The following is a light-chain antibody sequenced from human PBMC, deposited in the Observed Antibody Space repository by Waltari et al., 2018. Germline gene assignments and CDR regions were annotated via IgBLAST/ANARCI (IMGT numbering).Light chain of an antibody. CDR1: QSISSW. CDR2: HAS. V-gene: IGKV1-12*01. J-gene: IGKJ1*01. Sequence: EIQMTHSPSSVSASVGDRVTITCRASQSISSWLAWYQQKPGHSPNLLIYHASNVQSGLPCRLSGSGSGTDFTIDIGSLGPEDSATYYCQQGSAFPPTFSKGTKVEIK. CDR3: QQGSAFPPT.